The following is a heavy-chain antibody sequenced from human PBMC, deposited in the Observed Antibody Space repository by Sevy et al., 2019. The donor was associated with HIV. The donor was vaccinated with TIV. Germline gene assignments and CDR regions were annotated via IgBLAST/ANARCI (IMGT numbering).Heavy chain of an antibody. CDR3: AREAVAGRSGPWKADYYYAGMDV. CDR1: GFIFSDYW. Sequence: GGSLRLSCVASGFIFSDYWMTWVRQAPGKGLEWVANIKQDGNEKYYMDSAKGQFTISRDNAKNSVYLQVNSLRAEDMAVYYCAREAVAGRSGPWKADYYYAGMDVWGQGTTVTVSS. V-gene: IGHV3-7*01. CDR2: IKQDGNEK. J-gene: IGHJ6*02. D-gene: IGHD6-19*01.